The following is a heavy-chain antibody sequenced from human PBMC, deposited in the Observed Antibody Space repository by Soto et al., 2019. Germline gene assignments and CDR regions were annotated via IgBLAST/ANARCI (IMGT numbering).Heavy chain of an antibody. CDR3: ARPQFXGTYHDPFKI. Sequence: PSETLSLTCTVSGGSIISYYWSWILQPPGKGLEWIGYIYYSGSTNYNPSLKSRVTISVDTSKNQFSLKLNSMTAADTAVYYCARPQFXGTYHDPFKIWGPGTMVTVSS. J-gene: IGHJ3*02. D-gene: IGHD1-26*01. V-gene: IGHV4-59*08. CDR1: GGSIISYY. CDR2: IYYSGST.